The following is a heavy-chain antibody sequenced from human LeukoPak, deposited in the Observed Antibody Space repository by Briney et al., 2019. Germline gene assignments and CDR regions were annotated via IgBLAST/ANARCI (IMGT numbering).Heavy chain of an antibody. J-gene: IGHJ6*02. CDR2: ISAYNGNT. CDR1: GYTFTSYG. D-gene: IGHD1-1*01. CDR3: ARDKRGTYYYYYYGMDV. V-gene: IGHV1-18*01. Sequence: ASVKVSCKASGYTFTSYGISWVRQPPGPGLEWMGWISAYNGNTNYAQKLQGRVTMTTDISTSTAYMELRSLRSDDTAVYYCARDKRGTYYYYYYGMDVWGQGTTVTVSS.